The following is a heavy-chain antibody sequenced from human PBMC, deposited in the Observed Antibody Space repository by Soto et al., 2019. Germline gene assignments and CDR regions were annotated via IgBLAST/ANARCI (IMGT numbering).Heavy chain of an antibody. Sequence: ASVKVSCKAIGYTSSSYGINWVRQAPGQGLEWMGWISVFNGDTKYAQKFQGRVAITKDPGTSTAHMELRSLRSDDAAVYFCTTKDDHKDDQPYYYGMDIWVQGTTVTVSS. CDR3: TTKDDHKDDQPYYYGMDI. CDR1: GYTSSSYG. V-gene: IGHV1-18*01. J-gene: IGHJ6*02. D-gene: IGHD3-16*01. CDR2: ISVFNGDT.